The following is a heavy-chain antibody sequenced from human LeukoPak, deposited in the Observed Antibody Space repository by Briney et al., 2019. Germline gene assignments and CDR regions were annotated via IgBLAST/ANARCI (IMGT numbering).Heavy chain of an antibody. J-gene: IGHJ4*02. CDR3: ARHSEQLGGYFDY. Sequence: SETLSLTCTVSGGSISSSSYYWGWIRQPPGKGLEWIGSIYYSGSTYYNPSLKSRVTISVDTSKNQFSLKLSSVTAADTAVYYCARHSEQLGGYFDYWGQGTLVTVSS. D-gene: IGHD6-13*01. V-gene: IGHV4-39*01. CDR2: IYYSGST. CDR1: GGSISSSSYY.